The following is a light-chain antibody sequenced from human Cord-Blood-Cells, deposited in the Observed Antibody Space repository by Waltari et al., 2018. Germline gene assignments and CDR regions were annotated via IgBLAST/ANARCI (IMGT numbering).Light chain of an antibody. Sequence: DIVMTQSPDSLAVSLGERATINCKSSQSVLYSSNNKNYLAWYQQKPGQPPKLLIYWASTRESGVPERFRGSGSWTDFTLTISSLQAEDVAVYYCQQYYSTPYSFGQGTKLEIK. V-gene: IGKV4-1*01. CDR3: QQYYSTPYS. CDR1: QSVLYSSNNKNY. J-gene: IGKJ2*03. CDR2: WAS.